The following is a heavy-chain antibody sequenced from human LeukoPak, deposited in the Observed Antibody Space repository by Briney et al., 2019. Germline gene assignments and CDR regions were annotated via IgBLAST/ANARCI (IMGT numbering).Heavy chain of an antibody. Sequence: GGSLRLSCAASGFTFSTYKINWVRQAPGKGLEWVSYISSSSSTIYYADSVKGRFTISRDNAKNSLYLQMNSVRDEDTAVYYCASGHSSHGRTLAYWGQGPLVIVSS. CDR1: GFTFSTYK. D-gene: IGHD2-8*01. V-gene: IGHV3-48*02. CDR3: ASGHSSHGRTLAY. J-gene: IGHJ4*02. CDR2: ISSSSSTI.